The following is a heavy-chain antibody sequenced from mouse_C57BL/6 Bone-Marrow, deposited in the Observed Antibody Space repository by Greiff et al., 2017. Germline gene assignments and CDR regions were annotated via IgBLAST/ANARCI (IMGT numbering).Heavy chain of an antibody. Sequence: QVQLQQSGPELVRPGVSVKISCKGSGYTFTDYAMHWVKQSHAKSLEWIGVISTYYGDASYNQKFKDKATMAVDKSSSTAYMELARLTSEDSAVYYGARGDYYGSSLYWYFDVWGTGTTVTVSS. V-gene: IGHV1-67*01. CDR3: ARGDYYGSSLYWYFDV. CDR2: ISTYYGDA. D-gene: IGHD1-1*01. J-gene: IGHJ1*03. CDR1: GYTFTDYA.